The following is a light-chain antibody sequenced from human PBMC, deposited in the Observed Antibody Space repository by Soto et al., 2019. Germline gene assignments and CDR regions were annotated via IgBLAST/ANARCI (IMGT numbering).Light chain of an antibody. V-gene: IGKV1-9*01. CDR3: QPLDSYST. CDR2: AAS. J-gene: IGKJ5*01. CDR1: QGISSY. Sequence: DIQLTQYPSFLSASVGDRVTITCRASQGISSYLAWYQQKPGKAPKLLIYAASTLQSGVPSRFSGSGSGTEFTLTLSSLPPEDFATYYCQPLDSYSTFGQGTRLEIK.